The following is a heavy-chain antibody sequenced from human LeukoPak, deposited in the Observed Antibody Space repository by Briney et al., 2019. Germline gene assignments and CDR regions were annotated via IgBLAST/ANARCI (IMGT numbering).Heavy chain of an antibody. Sequence: GGSLRLSCAASGFTFRSYGMHWVRQAPGKGLEWVAVIWYDGSNKYYADSVKGRFTISRDNSKNTLYLQMNSLRAEDTAVYYCARDPYGSGSTSFDIWGQGTMVTVSS. CDR3: ARDPYGSGSTSFDI. V-gene: IGHV3-33*01. CDR2: IWYDGSNK. D-gene: IGHD3-10*01. CDR1: GFTFRSYG. J-gene: IGHJ3*02.